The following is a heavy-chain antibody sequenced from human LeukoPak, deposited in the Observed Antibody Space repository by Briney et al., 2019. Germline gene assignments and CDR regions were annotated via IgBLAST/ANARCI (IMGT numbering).Heavy chain of an antibody. J-gene: IGHJ4*02. CDR2: IIPIFGTA. CDR3: ARRGYSYGYYFDY. V-gene: IGHV1-69*05. Sequence: GASVKVSCKASGGTFSSYAISWVRQAPGQGLEWMGRIIPIFGTANYARKFQGRVTITTDESTSTAYMELSSLRSEDTAVYYCARRGYSYGYYFDYWGQGTLVTVSS. CDR1: GGTFSSYA. D-gene: IGHD5-18*01.